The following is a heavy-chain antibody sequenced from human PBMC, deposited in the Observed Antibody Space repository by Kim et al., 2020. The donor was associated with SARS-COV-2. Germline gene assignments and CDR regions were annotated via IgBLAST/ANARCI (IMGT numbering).Heavy chain of an antibody. CDR2: ISSSSSYI. Sequence: RGSLRLSCAASGFTFSSYSMNWVRQAPGKGLEWVSSISSSSSYIYYADSVKGRFTISRDNAKNSLYLQMNSLRAEDTAVYYCAREAQLERRLLIDYYYYGMDVWGQGTTVTVSS. CDR3: AREAQLERRLLIDYYYYGMDV. J-gene: IGHJ6*02. CDR1: GFTFSSYS. V-gene: IGHV3-21*01. D-gene: IGHD1-1*01.